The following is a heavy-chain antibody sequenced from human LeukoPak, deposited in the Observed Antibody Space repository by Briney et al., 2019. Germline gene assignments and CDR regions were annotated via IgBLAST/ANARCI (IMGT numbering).Heavy chain of an antibody. V-gene: IGHV3-23*01. Sequence: GGSLRLSCAASGFSFTSYAMNWVRQAPGKGLEWVSAISGSGRSTYSANSVRGRFTTSRDNSKNILYLQMNNLRGEDTAVYYCAKAGARGNVNWFDSWGQGTLVTVSS. CDR3: AKAGARGNVNWFDS. D-gene: IGHD1-1*01. CDR1: GFSFTSYA. CDR2: ISGSGRST. J-gene: IGHJ5*01.